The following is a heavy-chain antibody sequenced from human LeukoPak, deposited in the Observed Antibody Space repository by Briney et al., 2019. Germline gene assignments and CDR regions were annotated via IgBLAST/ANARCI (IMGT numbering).Heavy chain of an antibody. CDR1: GGSISSYY. CDR3: ARSGSYYNDWFDP. V-gene: IGHV4-59*01. Sequence: SETLSLTCTVSGGSISSYYWSWIRQPPGKGLEWIGYIYYSGSTNYNPSLKSRVTISVDTSKNQFSLKLSSVTAADTAVYYCARSGSYYNDWFDPWGQGTLVTVSS. CDR2: IYYSGST. J-gene: IGHJ5*02. D-gene: IGHD3-10*01.